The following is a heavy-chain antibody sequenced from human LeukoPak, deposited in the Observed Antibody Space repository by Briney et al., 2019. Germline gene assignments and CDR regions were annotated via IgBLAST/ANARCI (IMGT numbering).Heavy chain of an antibody. CDR2: VSTGSNYI. Sequence: PGGSLRLSCAASGFTFSSYSLNWVRQAPGKGLEWVSSVSTGSNYIYYADSVKGRFTISRDNDKNSLYLQMNSLRAEDTAVYYCAKDMAAAGKDGNTGFQDYWGQGTLVTVSS. CDR1: GFTFSSYS. D-gene: IGHD6-13*01. J-gene: IGHJ4*02. CDR3: AKDMAAAGKDGNTGFQDY. V-gene: IGHV3-21*01.